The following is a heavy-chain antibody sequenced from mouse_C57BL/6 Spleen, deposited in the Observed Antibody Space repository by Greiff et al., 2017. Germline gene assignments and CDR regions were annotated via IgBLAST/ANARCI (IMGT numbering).Heavy chain of an antibody. CDR2: INPSTGGT. CDR3: ARWSLRRNYFDY. J-gene: IGHJ2*01. CDR1: GYSFTGYY. D-gene: IGHD2-3*01. Sequence: EVQLQQSGPELVKPGASVKISCKASGYSFTGYYMNWVKQSPEKSLEWIGEINPSTGGTTYNQKFKAKATLTVDKSSSTAYMQLKSLTSEDSAVYYCARWSLRRNYFDYWGQGTTLTVSS. V-gene: IGHV1-42*01.